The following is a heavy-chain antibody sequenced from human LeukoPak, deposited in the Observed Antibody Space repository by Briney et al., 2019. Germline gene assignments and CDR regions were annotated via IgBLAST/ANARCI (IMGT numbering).Heavy chain of an antibody. CDR3: ARGQSVSYSLQYYYYMDV. V-gene: IGHV4-59*01. CDR2: IYYTGST. D-gene: IGHD3-16*01. Sequence: SETLSLTCTVSGGSISSYYWSWIRQPPGKGLEWIGYIYYTGSTTYNPSLKSRVTMSVDTSKNQFSLNLSSVTAADTAVYYCARGQSVSYSLQYYYYMDVWDKGTTVTVSS. CDR1: GGSISSYY. J-gene: IGHJ6*03.